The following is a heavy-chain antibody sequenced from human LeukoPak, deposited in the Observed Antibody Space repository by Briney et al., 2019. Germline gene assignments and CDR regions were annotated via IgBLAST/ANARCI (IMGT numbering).Heavy chain of an antibody. CDR3: ARSPSGYRFDS. V-gene: IGHV4-61*01. CDR1: GGSVNRGTFF. CDR2: ISNSGST. J-gene: IGHJ4*02. Sequence: SETLSLTCAVSGGSVNRGTFFWTWIRQPPGKGLEWIGYISNSGSTNYNSSLESRVTISSDTSKTQFSLRLTSVTAADTAVCYCARSPSGYRFDSWGQGTLVTVSS. D-gene: IGHD3-22*01.